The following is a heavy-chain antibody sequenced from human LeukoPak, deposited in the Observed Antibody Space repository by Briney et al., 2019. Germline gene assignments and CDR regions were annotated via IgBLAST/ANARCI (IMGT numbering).Heavy chain of an antibody. CDR3: ARGYGIRWLLHY. CDR2: IYHSGST. J-gene: IGHJ4*02. Sequence: PSETLSLTCAVSGGSISSSNWWSWVRQPPGKGLEWIGEIYHSGSTNYNPSLKSRVTISVDKSTNQFSLKLSSVTAADTAVYYCARGYGIRWLLHYWGQGTLVTVSS. D-gene: IGHD3-22*01. V-gene: IGHV4-4*02. CDR1: GGSISSSNW.